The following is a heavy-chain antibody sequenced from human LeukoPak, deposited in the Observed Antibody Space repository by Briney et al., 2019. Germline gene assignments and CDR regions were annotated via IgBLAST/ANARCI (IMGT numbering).Heavy chain of an antibody. CDR1: GFTFDDYG. J-gene: IGHJ4*02. CDR3: AKVAGYSSGTAVYFDY. Sequence: GGSLRLSCAASGFTFDDYGMSWVRQAPGKGLEWVSGINWNGGSTGYADSVKGRFTISRDNAKNSLYLQMNSLRAEDMALYYCAKVAGYSSGTAVYFDYWGQGTLVTVSS. V-gene: IGHV3-20*04. D-gene: IGHD6-19*01. CDR2: INWNGGST.